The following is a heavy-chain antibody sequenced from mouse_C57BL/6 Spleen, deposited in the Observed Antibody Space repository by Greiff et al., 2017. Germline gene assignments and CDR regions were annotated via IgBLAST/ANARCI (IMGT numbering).Heavy chain of an antibody. J-gene: IGHJ4*01. Sequence: EVMLVESGEGLVKPGGSLKLSCAASGFTFSSYAMSWVRQTPEKRLEWVAYISSGGDYIYYADTVKGRFTISRDNARNTLYLQMSSLKSEDTDMYYCTRDGSSYIYYAMDYWGQGTSVTVSS. D-gene: IGHD1-1*01. V-gene: IGHV5-9-1*02. CDR1: GFTFSSYA. CDR3: TRDGSSYIYYAMDY. CDR2: ISSGGDYI.